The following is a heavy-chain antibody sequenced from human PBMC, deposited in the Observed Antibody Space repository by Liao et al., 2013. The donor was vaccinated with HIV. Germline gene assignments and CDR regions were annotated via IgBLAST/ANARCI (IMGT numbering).Heavy chain of an antibody. D-gene: IGHD5-24*01. V-gene: IGHV4-59*01. J-gene: IGHJ4*02. Sequence: QVQLQESGPGLVKPSETLSLTCTVSGGSISTYYWTWIRQPPGKGLEWIGHVYYSGSTNYNPSLESRVTISVDTSKNQFFLILSSVSAADTAVYYCARGYSSYGYDFWGQGTLVTVSS. CDR2: VYYSGST. CDR3: ARGYSSYGYDF. CDR1: GGSISTYY.